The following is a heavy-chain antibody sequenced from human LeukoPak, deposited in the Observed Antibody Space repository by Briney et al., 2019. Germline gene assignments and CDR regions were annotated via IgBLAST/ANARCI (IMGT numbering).Heavy chain of an antibody. D-gene: IGHD3-22*01. V-gene: IGHV3-23*01. Sequence: GGSLRLSCAASGFTFSSYAMSWVRQAPGKGLEWVSAISGSGGSTYYADSVKGRFTISRDNSKNTPYLQMNSLRAEDTAVYYCAKDRTLYYYDSSGYYPKAFDYWGQGTLVTVSS. CDR1: GFTFSSYA. CDR3: AKDRTLYYYDSSGYYPKAFDY. J-gene: IGHJ4*02. CDR2: ISGSGGST.